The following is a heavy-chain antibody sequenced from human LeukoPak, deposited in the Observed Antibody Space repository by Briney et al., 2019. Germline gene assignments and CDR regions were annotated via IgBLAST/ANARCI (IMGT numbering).Heavy chain of an antibody. D-gene: IGHD3-22*01. CDR2: IHYSGST. CDR3: ARVRDRSSYFYDLDY. CDR1: GGSISSYY. V-gene: IGHV4-59*01. J-gene: IGHJ4*02. Sequence: SETLSLTCTVSGGSISSYYWSWIRQPPGKGLEWIGCIHYSGSTNYNPSLKSRVTISVDTSKNQFSLKLSSVTAADTAVYYCARVRDRSSYFYDLDYWGEGTLVTVSS.